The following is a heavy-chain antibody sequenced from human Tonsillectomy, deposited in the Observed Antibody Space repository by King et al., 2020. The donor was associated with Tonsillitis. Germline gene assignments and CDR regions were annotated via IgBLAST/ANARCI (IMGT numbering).Heavy chain of an antibody. CDR2: ISYDGSNK. CDR3: AGGYCSSTNCLYYFDY. J-gene: IGHJ4*02. Sequence: VQLVESGGGVVQPGRSLRLSCAASGFTFSSYAMHWVRQAPGKGLEWVAVISYDGSNKYYADSVKGRITISRDNSKITLYLQMNSLRAEDTAVYYCAGGYCSSTNCLYYFDYWGQGTLVTVSS. CDR1: GFTFSSYA. D-gene: IGHD2-2*01. V-gene: IGHV3-30-3*01.